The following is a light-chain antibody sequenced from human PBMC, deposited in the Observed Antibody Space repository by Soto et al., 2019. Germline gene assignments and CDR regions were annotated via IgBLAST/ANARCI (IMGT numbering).Light chain of an antibody. J-gene: IGLJ1*01. CDR1: SSDVGASNH. Sequence: QSVLTQPASVSGSPGQSITISCTGTSSDVGASNHVSWYHQLPGKAPKLMIHDVSDRPSGVSNRFSGSKSGNTASLTISGLQAEDEADYYCCSSTTSATYVFGTGTKVTVL. CDR2: DVS. V-gene: IGLV2-14*03. CDR3: CSSTTSATYV.